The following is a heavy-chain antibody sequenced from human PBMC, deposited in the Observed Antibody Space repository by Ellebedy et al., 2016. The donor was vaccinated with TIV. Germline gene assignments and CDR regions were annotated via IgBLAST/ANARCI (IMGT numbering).Heavy chain of an antibody. J-gene: IGHJ4*02. CDR3: ARGRGTRWGFDY. D-gene: IGHD1-26*01. V-gene: IGHV1-69*08. Sequence: AASVKVSCKASGGTFSSHSISWVRQAPGQGLEWMGRIIPTPGTANYAQKFQGRLTIIADKSTRTVYMELSSLRSEDTAVYYCARGRGTRWGFDYWGQGTLVTVSS. CDR2: IIPTPGTA. CDR1: GGTFSSHS.